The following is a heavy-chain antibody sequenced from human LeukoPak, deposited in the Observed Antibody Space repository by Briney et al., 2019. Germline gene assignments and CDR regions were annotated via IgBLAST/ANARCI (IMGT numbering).Heavy chain of an antibody. D-gene: IGHD3-10*01. CDR1: GVSISSSTW. Sequence: SGTLSLICAVSGVSISSSTWWSWVRQPPGKGLEWIGEIYHSGSTNYNPSLKSRVTISVDKSKNQFSLRLTSVTAADTAVYYCARYGSGTYQYYFDCWGQGTPVTVSS. CDR3: ARYGSGTYQYYFDC. CDR2: IYHSGST. J-gene: IGHJ4*02. V-gene: IGHV4-4*02.